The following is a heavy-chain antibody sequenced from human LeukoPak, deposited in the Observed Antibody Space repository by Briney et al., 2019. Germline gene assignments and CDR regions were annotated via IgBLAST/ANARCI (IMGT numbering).Heavy chain of an antibody. CDR3: ARDTDFWSGYSGAFDI. CDR2: ISYDGSNK. J-gene: IGHJ3*02. Sequence: GSLRLSCAASGFTFSSYAMHWVRQAPGKGLEWVAVISYDGSNKYYADSVKGRFTISRDNSKNTLYLQMNSLRAEDTAVYYCARDTDFWSGYSGAFDIWGQGTMVTVSS. V-gene: IGHV3-30-3*01. CDR1: GFTFSSYA. D-gene: IGHD3-3*01.